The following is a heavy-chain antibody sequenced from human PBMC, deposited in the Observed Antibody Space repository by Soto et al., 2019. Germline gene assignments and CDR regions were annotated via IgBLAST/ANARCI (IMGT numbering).Heavy chain of an antibody. D-gene: IGHD4-4*01. Sequence: ASVKVSCKTSGYTFSNYYIHWVRQAPGQGPEWMGMVNPSGGSTTYARNFQGSVTMTSDTPTTTAFMELRSLRSEDTAVYYCARGSHSSNYYGMEVWGQGTTVTVSS. V-gene: IGHV1-46*01. CDR3: ARGSHSSNYYGMEV. J-gene: IGHJ6*02. CDR2: VNPSGGST. CDR1: GYTFSNYY.